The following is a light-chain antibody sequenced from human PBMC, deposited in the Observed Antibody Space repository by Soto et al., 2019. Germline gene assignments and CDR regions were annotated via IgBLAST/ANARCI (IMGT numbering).Light chain of an antibody. V-gene: IGLV2-11*01. CDR2: DVN. J-gene: IGLJ2*01. CDR3: CSYAGSNTVI. Sequence: QSALTQPRSVSGSPGQSVTISCTGTSSDVGGHNFVSWYQQHPGIAPKLMIYDVNKRPSGVPDRFSGSKSGNTASLTISGLQAEDEADDYCCSYAGSNTVIFGGGTQLTVL. CDR1: SSDVGGHNF.